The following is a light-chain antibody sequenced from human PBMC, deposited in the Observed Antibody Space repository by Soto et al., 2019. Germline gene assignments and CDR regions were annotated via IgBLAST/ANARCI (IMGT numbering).Light chain of an antibody. Sequence: EIVMTQSPATLSVSPGETATLSCRASQSVSSKLAWYQQKPGQAPRLLIYDASIRATGIPDRFIGSGSGTEFTLTITSLQSEDFVVYYCQRYSDWPPWTFGQGTKVEIK. CDR1: QSVSSK. CDR3: QRYSDWPPWT. V-gene: IGKV3-15*01. J-gene: IGKJ1*01. CDR2: DAS.